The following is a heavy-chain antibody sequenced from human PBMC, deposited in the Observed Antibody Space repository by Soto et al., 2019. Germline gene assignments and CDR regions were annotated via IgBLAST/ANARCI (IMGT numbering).Heavy chain of an antibody. CDR3: ARHEFQQQLVFDFDY. D-gene: IGHD6-13*01. Sequence: SETLSLTCTVSCGSIRSSSYYWGWIRQPPGKGLEWIGSIYYSGSTYYNPSLKSRVTISVDTSKNQFSLKLSSVTAADTAVYYCARHEFQQQLVFDFDYWGQGTLVTVS. V-gene: IGHV4-39*01. CDR2: IYYSGST. J-gene: IGHJ4*02. CDR1: CGSIRSSSYY.